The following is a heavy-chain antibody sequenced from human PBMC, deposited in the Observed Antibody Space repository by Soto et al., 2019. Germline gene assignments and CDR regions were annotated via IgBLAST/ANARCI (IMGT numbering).Heavy chain of an antibody. D-gene: IGHD3-16*01. CDR3: ARSPLTYDYVRQTWSEVGDSFDI. CDR2: IYYSGST. V-gene: IGHV4-59*01. J-gene: IGHJ3*02. CDR1: GGSISSYY. Sequence: SETLSLTCTVSGGSISSYYWSWIRQPPGKGLEWIGYIYYSGSTNYNPSLKSRVTISVDTSKNQFSLKLSSVTAADTAVYYCARSPLTYDYVRQTWSEVGDSFDIWGRGTLVTVSS.